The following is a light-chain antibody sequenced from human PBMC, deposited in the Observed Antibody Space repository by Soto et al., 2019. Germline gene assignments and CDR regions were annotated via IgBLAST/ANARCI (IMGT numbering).Light chain of an antibody. CDR2: DAS. Sequence: EIVLTQSPATLSLSPGERATLSCRASQSVSSYLAWYQQKPGQAPRLLIYDASNRATGIPARFSGSGSGTDFTLTISSLEPEDFAVYCCQQRSNWPPKLTFGGGTKVEIK. V-gene: IGKV3-11*01. CDR3: QQRSNWPPKLT. CDR1: QSVSSY. J-gene: IGKJ4*01.